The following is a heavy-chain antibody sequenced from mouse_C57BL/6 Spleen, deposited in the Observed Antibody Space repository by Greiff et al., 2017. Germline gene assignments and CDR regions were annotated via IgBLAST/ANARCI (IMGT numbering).Heavy chain of an antibody. CDR2: ISYDGSN. CDR3: ARGLGDAMDD. V-gene: IGHV3-6*01. D-gene: IGHD4-1*01. Sequence: EVQLQQSGPGLVKPSQSLSLTCSVTGYSITSGYYWNWIRQFPGNKLEWMGYISYDGSNNYNPSLKNRISITLDTSKNQFFLKLNSVTTEDTATYYCARGLGDAMDDWGQGTSVTVSS. CDR1: GYSITSGYY. J-gene: IGHJ4*01.